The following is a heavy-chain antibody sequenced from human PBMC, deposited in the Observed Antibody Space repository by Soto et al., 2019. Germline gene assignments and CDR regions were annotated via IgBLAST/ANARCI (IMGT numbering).Heavy chain of an antibody. CDR2: ISYDGSNK. CDR3: ARESCSSTSCYEPAEFIDY. D-gene: IGHD2-2*01. V-gene: IGHV3-30-3*01. J-gene: IGHJ4*02. CDR1: GFTFSSYA. Sequence: GGSLRLSCAASGFTFSSYAMHWVRQAPGKGLEWVAVISYDGSNKYYADSVKGRFTISRDNSKNTLYLQMNSLRAEDTAVYYCARESCSSTSCYEPAEFIDYWGQGTLVTVSS.